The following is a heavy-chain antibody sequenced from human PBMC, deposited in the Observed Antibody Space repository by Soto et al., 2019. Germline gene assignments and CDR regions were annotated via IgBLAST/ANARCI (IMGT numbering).Heavy chain of an antibody. CDR2: ISSSSSTI. CDR3: ASGAFGSSSSYYYGMDV. D-gene: IGHD6-6*01. CDR1: GFTFSSYS. J-gene: IGHJ6*02. V-gene: IGHV3-48*02. Sequence: GGSLRLSCAASGFTFSSYSMNWVRQAPGKGLEWVSYISSSSSTIYYADSVKGRFTISRDNAKNSLYLQMNSLRDEDTAVYYCASGAFGSSSSYYYGMDVWGQGTTVTVSS.